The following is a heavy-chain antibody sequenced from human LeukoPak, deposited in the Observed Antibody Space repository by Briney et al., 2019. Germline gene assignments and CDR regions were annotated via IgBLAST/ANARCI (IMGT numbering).Heavy chain of an antibody. J-gene: IGHJ3*02. Sequence: ASVKVSCKASGYTFTSYYMHWVRQAPGQGLEWMGIINPSGGSTSYAQKFQDRVTMTRDTSTSTVYMELSSLRSEDTAVYYCASPIRFLEWLDAFDIWGQGTMVTVSS. CDR3: ASPIRFLEWLDAFDI. CDR1: GYTFTSYY. D-gene: IGHD3-3*01. V-gene: IGHV1-46*01. CDR2: INPSGGST.